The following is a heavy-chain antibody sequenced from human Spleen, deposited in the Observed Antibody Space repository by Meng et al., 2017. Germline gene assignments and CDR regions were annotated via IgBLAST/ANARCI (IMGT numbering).Heavy chain of an antibody. CDR1: VGSFSDYY. CDR3: ARGPTTMAHDFDY. J-gene: IGHJ4*02. D-gene: IGHD4-11*01. Sequence: GQLQQCGAGLLKPSETLSPTCVVSVGSFSDYYWSCIRQPPGKGLEWIGEINHSGSTNYNPSLESRATISVDTSQNNLSLKLSSVTAADSAVYYCARGPTTMAHDFDYWGQGTLVTVSS. V-gene: IGHV4-34*01. CDR2: INHSGST.